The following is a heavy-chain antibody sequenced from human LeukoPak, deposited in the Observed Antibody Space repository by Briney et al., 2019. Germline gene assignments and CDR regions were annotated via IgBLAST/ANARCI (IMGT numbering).Heavy chain of an antibody. D-gene: IGHD4-11*01. V-gene: IGHV3-30*03. CDR1: GFTFSSYG. CDR3: ATHDYSNHGLFDY. Sequence: GGSLRLSCAASGFTFSSYGMHWVRQAPGKGLEWVAVISYDGSNKYYADSVEGRFTISRDNSKNTLYLQMNSLRAEDTAVYYCATHDYSNHGLFDYWGQGTLVTVSS. CDR2: ISYDGSNK. J-gene: IGHJ4*02.